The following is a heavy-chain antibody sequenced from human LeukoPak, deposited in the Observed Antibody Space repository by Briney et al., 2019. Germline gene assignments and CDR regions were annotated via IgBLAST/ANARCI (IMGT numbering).Heavy chain of an antibody. CDR2: IVGSGGTT. CDR3: AKGRLHSNDAFDV. CDR1: GFSFRSYA. J-gene: IGHJ3*01. Sequence: GGSPRLSCAASGFSFRSYAMSGVRLAPGRGREWVSGIVGSGGTTYSAASLKGRFAISRNNSKNTLYPQLDILRAWDTAICYCAKGRLHSNDAFDVWGQGEIVTVSS. D-gene: IGHD2/OR15-2a*01. V-gene: IGHV3-23*01.